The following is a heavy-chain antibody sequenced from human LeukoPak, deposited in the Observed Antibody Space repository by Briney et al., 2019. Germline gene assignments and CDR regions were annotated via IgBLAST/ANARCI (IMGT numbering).Heavy chain of an antibody. D-gene: IGHD3-10*02. V-gene: IGHV3-23*01. CDR1: GFAFGSCA. J-gene: IGHJ4*02. Sequence: PGGSLRLSCAASGFAFGSCAMNWVRQAPGKGLEWVSSINGSGANTYYADSVEGRFTISRDNSQNTLYLQMNSLRAGDTAVYYCAKDVRGYNRPFDYWGQGTLVTVSS. CDR2: INGSGANT. CDR3: AKDVRGYNRPFDY.